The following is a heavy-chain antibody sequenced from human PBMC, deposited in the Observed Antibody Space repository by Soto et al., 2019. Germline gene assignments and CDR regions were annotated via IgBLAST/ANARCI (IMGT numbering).Heavy chain of an antibody. D-gene: IGHD3-22*01. J-gene: IGHJ4*02. Sequence: PGGSLRLSCAASGFTFSSYAMHWVRQAPGKGLEWVAVISYDGSNKYYADSVKGRFTISRDNSKNTLYLQMNSLRAEDTAVYYCAKDTYYYDRSGYYTHDYWGQGTQVTVSS. CDR2: ISYDGSNK. CDR3: AKDTYYYDRSGYYTHDY. V-gene: IGHV3-30-3*01. CDR1: GFTFSSYA.